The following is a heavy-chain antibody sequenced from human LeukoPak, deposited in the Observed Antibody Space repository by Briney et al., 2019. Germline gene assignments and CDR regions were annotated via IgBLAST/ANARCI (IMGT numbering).Heavy chain of an antibody. Sequence: PGGSLRLSCAASGFTASSNYMSWVRQAPGKGLEWVSVIYSGGSTYYADSVKGRFTISRDNSKNTLYLQMNSLRAEDTAVYYCARVLAGYYYDSSGYYLNWFDPWGQGTLVTVSS. CDR2: IYSGGST. CDR3: ARVLAGYYYDSSGYYLNWFDP. J-gene: IGHJ5*02. V-gene: IGHV3-66*01. CDR1: GFTASSNY. D-gene: IGHD3-22*01.